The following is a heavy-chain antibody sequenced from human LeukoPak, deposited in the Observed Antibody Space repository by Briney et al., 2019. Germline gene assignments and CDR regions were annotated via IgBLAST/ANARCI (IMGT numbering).Heavy chain of an antibody. CDR2: IYHSGST. J-gene: IGHJ4*02. CDR1: GYSISSGYY. D-gene: IGHD2-21*02. Sequence: SETLSLTCTVSGYSISSGYYWGWIRQSPGKGLEWIGSIYHSGSTYYNPSLKSRVTVSIDRSKNQFSLKLSSVTAADTSVYHCARELAYCGGDCRPYFDYWGQGTLVTVSS. V-gene: IGHV4-38-2*02. CDR3: ARELAYCGGDCRPYFDY.